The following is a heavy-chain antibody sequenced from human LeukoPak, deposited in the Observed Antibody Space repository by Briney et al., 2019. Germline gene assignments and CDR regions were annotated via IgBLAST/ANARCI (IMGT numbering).Heavy chain of an antibody. CDR2: ISAYNGNT. D-gene: IGHD3-22*01. CDR3: ARGMFDNSGHYYYFYYALDV. CDR1: GYTFTSYG. Sequence: GASVKVSCKASGYTFTSYGISWVRQAPGQGLEWMGWISAYNGNTNYAQKLQGRVTMTTDTSTSTAYMELRGLRSEDTAVYFCARGMFDNSGHYYYFYYALDVWGQGTTVTVSS. J-gene: IGHJ6*02. V-gene: IGHV1-18*01.